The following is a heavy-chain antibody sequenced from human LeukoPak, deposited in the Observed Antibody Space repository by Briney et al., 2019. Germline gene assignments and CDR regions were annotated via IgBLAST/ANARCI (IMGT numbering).Heavy chain of an antibody. D-gene: IGHD3-10*01. V-gene: IGHV3-30*14. J-gene: IGHJ4*02. CDR3: ASSAPIWFGEQYYFDY. CDR1: GFTFSSYA. CDR2: ISYDGSNK. Sequence: GGSLRLSCAASGFTFSSYAMHWVRQAPGKGLEWVAVISYDGSNKYYADSVKGRFTISRDNSKNTLYLQMNSLRAEDTAVYYCASSAPIWFGEQYYFDYWGQGTLVTVSS.